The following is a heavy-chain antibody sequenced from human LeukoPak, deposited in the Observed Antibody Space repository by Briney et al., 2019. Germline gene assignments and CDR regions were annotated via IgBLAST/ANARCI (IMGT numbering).Heavy chain of an antibody. CDR3: ARVVGITMIVVANFDY. CDR2: IIPILGIA. CDR1: GGTFISYA. Sequence: SVKVSCTASGGTFISYAISWVRQAPGQGLEWMGRIIPILGIANYAQKFQGRVTMTTDTSTSTAYMELRSLRSDDTAVYYCARVVGITMIVVANFDYWGQGTLVTVSS. D-gene: IGHD3-22*01. V-gene: IGHV1-69*04. J-gene: IGHJ4*02.